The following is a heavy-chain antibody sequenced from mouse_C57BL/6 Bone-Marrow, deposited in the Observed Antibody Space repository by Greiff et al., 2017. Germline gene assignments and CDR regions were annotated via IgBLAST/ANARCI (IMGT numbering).Heavy chain of an antibody. CDR2: LDPEDGET. J-gene: IGHJ4*01. D-gene: IGHD2-4*01. CDR1: GFNIKDYY. CDR3: ARVYYDYLYYYAMDD. Sequence: EVQLLQSGAELVKPGASVKLSCTASGFNIKDYYMHWVKQRTEQGLEWIGRLDPEDGETKYSPKFQGKATISADTSDNTAYLQLSSLTSEDTAIYYCARVYYDYLYYYAMDDWGQGTSVTVSS. V-gene: IGHV14-2*01.